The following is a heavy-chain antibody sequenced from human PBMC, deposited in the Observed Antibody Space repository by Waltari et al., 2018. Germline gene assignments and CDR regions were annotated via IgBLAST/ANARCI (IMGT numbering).Heavy chain of an antibody. D-gene: IGHD3-10*01. Sequence: QVQLQASGPGLVNPSETLSLTCTVSGDSISSYYWNWIRQPAGNGLGWIGRIYTSGSTNYNPSLKSRVTMSVDTSKNQFSLKLNSVTAADTAVYYCAREFGPTMPFDYWGQGTLVTVSS. J-gene: IGHJ4*02. V-gene: IGHV4-4*07. CDR2: IYTSGST. CDR1: GDSISSYY. CDR3: AREFGPTMPFDY.